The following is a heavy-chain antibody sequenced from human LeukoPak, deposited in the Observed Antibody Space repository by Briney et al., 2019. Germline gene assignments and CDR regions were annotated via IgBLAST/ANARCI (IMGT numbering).Heavy chain of an antibody. V-gene: IGHV4-39*01. Sequence: SETLSLTCTVSGGSISSSSHYWGWIHQPPEKGLEWIGSIYYSGSTYYNPSLKSRVTISVDTSKNQFSLKLSSVTAADTAVYYCARIRYIAAAGLNYWGQGTLVRVSS. CDR3: ARIRYIAAAGLNY. CDR1: GGSISSSSHY. J-gene: IGHJ4*02. D-gene: IGHD6-13*01. CDR2: IYYSGST.